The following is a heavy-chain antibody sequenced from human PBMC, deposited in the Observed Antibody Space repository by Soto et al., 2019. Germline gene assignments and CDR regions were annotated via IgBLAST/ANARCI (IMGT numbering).Heavy chain of an antibody. J-gene: IGHJ6*02. V-gene: IGHV4-4*07. Sequence: PSETLSLTCTVSGGSISSYYVSWIRQSAGKGLEWIGRIDTSGTTNYNPSLKSRVTMSVDASKNHYSLNRSAVTAADTAGYYGARGPRGYVYYHGMDVWGQGTTVTVSS. CDR2: IDTSGTT. CDR3: ARGPRGYVYYHGMDV. CDR1: GGSISSYY. D-gene: IGHD3-10*01.